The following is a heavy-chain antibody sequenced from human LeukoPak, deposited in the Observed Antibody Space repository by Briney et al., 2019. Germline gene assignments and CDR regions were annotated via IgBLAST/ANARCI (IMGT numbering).Heavy chain of an antibody. Sequence: GGSLRLSCAASGFTFSSYGMHWVRQASGKGLEWVAFIRYDGSNKYYADSVKGRFTISRDNSKNTLYLQMNSLRAEDTAVYYCARDLQYYDFWSGYFPPPPTVGFDPWGQGTLVTVSS. V-gene: IGHV3-30*02. J-gene: IGHJ5*02. CDR1: GFTFSSYG. D-gene: IGHD3-3*01. CDR2: IRYDGSNK. CDR3: ARDLQYYDFWSGYFPPPPTVGFDP.